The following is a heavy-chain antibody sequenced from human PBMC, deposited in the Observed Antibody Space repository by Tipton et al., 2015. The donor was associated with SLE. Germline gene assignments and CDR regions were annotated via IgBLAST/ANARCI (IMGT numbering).Heavy chain of an antibody. V-gene: IGHV3-23*01. J-gene: IGHJ3*02. CDR3: AKVMGIGDAFDI. CDR2: ISGSGGST. Sequence: SLRLSCAASGFTFSSYGMSWVRQATGKGLEWVSAISGSGGSTYYADSVKGRFTISRDNSKNTLYLQMNSLGAEDTAVYYCAKVMGIGDAFDIWAQGTIVTVSS. CDR1: GFTFSSYG. D-gene: IGHD2-8*01.